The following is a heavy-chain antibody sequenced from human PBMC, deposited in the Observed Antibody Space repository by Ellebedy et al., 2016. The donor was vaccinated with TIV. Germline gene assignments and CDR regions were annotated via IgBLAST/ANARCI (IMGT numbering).Heavy chain of an antibody. V-gene: IGHV3-23*01. J-gene: IGHJ4*02. CDR3: VKGDEALYGGPEY. CDR2: ISYSASNT. D-gene: IGHD4-23*01. Sequence: PSETLSLTCAASGFTFSNYAMSWVRQAPGKGLEWVSVISYSASNTYYADSVKGRFTISRDNSKDTLYLQMNSLRAEDTALYYCVKGDEALYGGPEYWGQGTVVTVSS. CDR1: GFTFSNYA.